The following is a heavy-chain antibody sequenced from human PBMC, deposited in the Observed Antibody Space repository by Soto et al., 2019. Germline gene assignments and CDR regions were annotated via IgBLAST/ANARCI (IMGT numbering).Heavy chain of an antibody. V-gene: IGHV3-23*01. Sequence: PGGALRLSCATSGFTFRRYVMTWGRPAPGEGLEWVSGISGSGGTTYYADSVKGRFTISRDNSKNTLYLQMNSLRAEDTAVYYCAKQTRAQGEYYYYGMDAWGQGTTVTVSS. J-gene: IGHJ6*02. CDR1: GFTFRRYV. CDR2: ISGSGGTT. CDR3: AKQTRAQGEYYYYGMDA.